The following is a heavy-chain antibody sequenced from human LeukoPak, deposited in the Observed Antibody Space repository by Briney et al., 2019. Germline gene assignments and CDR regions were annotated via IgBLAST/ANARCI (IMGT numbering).Heavy chain of an antibody. Sequence: SETLSLTCTVSGGSISSGSYYWSWIRQPAGKGLEWIGRIYTRGSTNYNPSLKSRVTISVDTSKNQFSLKLSSVTAADTAVYYCARAQYDYGSGSYYYYYYMDVWGKGTTVTVSS. J-gene: IGHJ6*03. D-gene: IGHD3-10*01. V-gene: IGHV4-61*02. CDR1: GGSISSGSYY. CDR3: ARAQYDYGSGSYYYYYYMDV. CDR2: IYTRGST.